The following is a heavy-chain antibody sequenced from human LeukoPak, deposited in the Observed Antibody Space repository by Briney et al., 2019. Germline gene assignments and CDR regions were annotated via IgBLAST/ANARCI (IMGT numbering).Heavy chain of an antibody. Sequence: PSETLSLTCAVSGGSISSGSYSWSWIRQPPGKGLEWIGYIHYSGSTNYSPSLKSQVTISVDTSKNRFSLRLTSLTAADTAVYFCAGGGWSFDAFDFWGQGTTVTVSS. V-gene: IGHV4-61*01. D-gene: IGHD6-19*01. CDR3: AGGGWSFDAFDF. CDR1: GGSISSGSYS. CDR2: IHYSGST. J-gene: IGHJ3*01.